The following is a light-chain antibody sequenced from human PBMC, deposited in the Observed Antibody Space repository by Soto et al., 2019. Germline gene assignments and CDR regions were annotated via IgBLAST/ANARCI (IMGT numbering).Light chain of an antibody. V-gene: IGKV1-5*01. CDR3: QQYNNWPPSIT. CDR2: DAS. CDR1: QSVNTW. Sequence: IQMTQSPSTLSASVGAGGTITCRASQSVNTWLAWYQQKPGKAPNPLIYDASSLKSGVPARFSGSGPGTEFTLTISSLQSEDFAVYYCQQYNNWPPSITFGQGTRLEIK. J-gene: IGKJ5*01.